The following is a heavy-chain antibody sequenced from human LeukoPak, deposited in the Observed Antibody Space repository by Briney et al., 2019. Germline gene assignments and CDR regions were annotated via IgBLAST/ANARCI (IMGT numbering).Heavy chain of an antibody. J-gene: IGHJ4*02. CDR2: VDPEDGET. D-gene: IGHD1-26*01. CDR3: ATAGGSYFDY. Sequence: ATVKISCKASGYTFTDYYMHWVQQAPGKGLEWMGRVDPEDGETIYAEKFQGRVTITADTSTDTAYMELSSLRSEDTAVYYCATAGGSYFDYWGQGTLVTVSS. CDR1: GYTFTDYY. V-gene: IGHV1-69-2*01.